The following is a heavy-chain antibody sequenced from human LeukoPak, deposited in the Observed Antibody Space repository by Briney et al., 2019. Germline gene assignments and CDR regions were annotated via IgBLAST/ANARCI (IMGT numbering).Heavy chain of an antibody. Sequence: ASVKVSCKASGYTFTSYDIDWLRQPSGQGLEWMGWMNPNSGNTGDAQKFPGRVTMTRNTSISTAYMELSSLRSEDTAVYYFARLEVTTVPNWGQGTLVTVSS. D-gene: IGHD4-17*01. V-gene: IGHV1-8*01. CDR1: GYTFTSYD. CDR3: ARLEVTTVPN. J-gene: IGHJ4*02. CDR2: MNPNSGNT.